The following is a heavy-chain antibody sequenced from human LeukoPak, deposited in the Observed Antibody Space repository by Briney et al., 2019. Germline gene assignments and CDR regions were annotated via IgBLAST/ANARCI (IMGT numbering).Heavy chain of an antibody. CDR2: IWDDGSYE. V-gene: IGHV3-33*01. Sequence: GGSLRLSCVASGFTFSTYGMHWVRQAPGKGVEXXXLIWDDGSYEYYADSVKGRFAISRDNSKNTLYLQMNSLRAEDTAVYYCARDPPASGYAFDIWGQGTMVTVSS. CDR1: GFTFSTYG. J-gene: IGHJ3*02. D-gene: IGHD6-13*01. CDR3: ARDPPASGYAFDI.